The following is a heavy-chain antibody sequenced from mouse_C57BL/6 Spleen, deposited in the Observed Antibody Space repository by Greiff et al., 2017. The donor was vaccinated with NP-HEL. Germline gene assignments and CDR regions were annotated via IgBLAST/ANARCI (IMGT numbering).Heavy chain of an antibody. J-gene: IGHJ3*01. Sequence: EVQLQESGAELVRPGASVKLSCTASGFNIKDDYMHWVKQRPEQGLEWIGWIDPENGDTEYASKFQGKATITADTSSNTAYLQLSSLTSEDTAVYYCTGPDWFAYWGQGTLVTVSA. CDR2: IDPENGDT. CDR1: GFNIKDDY. V-gene: IGHV14-4*01. CDR3: TGPDWFAY.